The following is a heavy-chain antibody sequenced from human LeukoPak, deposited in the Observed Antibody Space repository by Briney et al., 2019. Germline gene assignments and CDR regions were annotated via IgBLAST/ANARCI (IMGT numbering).Heavy chain of an antibody. CDR2: ISYDGSNK. CDR1: GFTFSSYA. J-gene: IGHJ4*02. Sequence: GGSLRLSCAASGFTFSSYAMHWVRQAPGNGLEWVAVISYDGSNKYYADSVKGRFTISRDNSKNTLYLQMNSLRAEDTAVYYCARGSYYDSSGYYLSPKDYWGQGTLVTVSS. CDR3: ARGSYYDSSGYYLSPKDY. V-gene: IGHV3-30-3*01. D-gene: IGHD3-22*01.